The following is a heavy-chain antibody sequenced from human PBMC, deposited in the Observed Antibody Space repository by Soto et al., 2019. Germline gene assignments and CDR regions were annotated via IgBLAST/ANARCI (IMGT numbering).Heavy chain of an antibody. D-gene: IGHD6-13*01. CDR1: GYSFTGYY. J-gene: IGHJ6*02. V-gene: IGHV1-2*04. CDR2: INPNSGGT. Sequence: XSVKVSCKASGYSFTGYYMHWVRQAPGQGLEWMGWINPNSGGTNYAQKFQGWVTMTRDTSISTAYMELSRLRSDDTAVYYCASSIAAAGTPYYYYYYGMHVWGQGTTVTVSS. CDR3: ASSIAAAGTPYYYYYYGMHV.